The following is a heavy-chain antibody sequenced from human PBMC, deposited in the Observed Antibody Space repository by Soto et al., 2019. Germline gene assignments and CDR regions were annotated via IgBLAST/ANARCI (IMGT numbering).Heavy chain of an antibody. J-gene: IGHJ6*02. Sequence: GASVTVSCKASGYTFTSYAMHWVRQAPGQRLEWMGWINASNGNTKYSQKFQGRVTITRDTSASTAYMELSSLRSEDTAVYYCARLRIWFGELYGMDVWGQGTTVTVSS. D-gene: IGHD3-10*01. CDR2: INASNGNT. V-gene: IGHV1-3*01. CDR1: GYTFTSYA. CDR3: ARLRIWFGELYGMDV.